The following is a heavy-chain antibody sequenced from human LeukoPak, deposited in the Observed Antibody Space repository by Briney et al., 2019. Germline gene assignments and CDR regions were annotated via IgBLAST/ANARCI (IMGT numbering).Heavy chain of an antibody. J-gene: IGHJ3*02. V-gene: IGHV3-48*04. CDR2: ISISGSTI. CDR1: GFTFNSYS. D-gene: IGHD3-22*01. CDR3: VRGGGSAYKYNAFDI. Sequence: GGSLRLSCAASGFTFNSYSMNWVRQAPGKGLEWISYISISGSTIYYAESVKGRFTISRDNTKNSLYLQMNSLRAEDTAVYYCVRGGGSAYKYNAFDIWGQGTMVTGSS.